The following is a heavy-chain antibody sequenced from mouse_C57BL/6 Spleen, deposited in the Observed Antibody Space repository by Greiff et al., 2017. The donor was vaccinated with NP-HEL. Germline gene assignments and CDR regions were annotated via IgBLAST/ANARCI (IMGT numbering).Heavy chain of an antibody. V-gene: IGHV5-17*01. CDR3: ARPEDYSKYWYFDV. J-gene: IGHJ1*03. Sequence: DVHLVESGGGLVKPGGSLKLSCAASGFTFSDYGMHWVRQAPEKGLEWVAYISSGSSTIYYADTVKGRFTISRDNAKNTLFLQMTSLRSEDTAMYYCARPEDYSKYWYFDVWGTGTTVTVSS. D-gene: IGHD2-5*01. CDR2: ISSGSSTI. CDR1: GFTFSDYG.